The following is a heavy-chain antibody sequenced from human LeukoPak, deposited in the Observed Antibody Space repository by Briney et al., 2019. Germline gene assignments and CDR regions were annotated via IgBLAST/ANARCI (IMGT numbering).Heavy chain of an antibody. CDR1: GFTFSSYA. V-gene: IGHV3-23*01. Sequence: PGGSLRLSCAASGFTFSSYAMSWVRQAPVKGLEWVSTISGNGGSTYYADSVKGRFTISRDNSKSTLYLQMNSLRGEDTAVYYCASHYDFSGYSSFDIWGQGTMVTVSS. J-gene: IGHJ3*02. CDR2: ISGNGGST. D-gene: IGHD3-22*01. CDR3: ASHYDFSGYSSFDI.